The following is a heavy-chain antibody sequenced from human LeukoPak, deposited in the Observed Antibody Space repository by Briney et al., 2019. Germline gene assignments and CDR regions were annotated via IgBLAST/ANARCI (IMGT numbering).Heavy chain of an antibody. CDR3: ARPYYYDSRIDP. D-gene: IGHD3-22*01. J-gene: IGHJ5*02. V-gene: IGHV4-30-4*02. Sequence: PSDTLSLTCTVSGGSISSGDYYWSWIRQPPGKGLEWIGYTYYSGSTYYDPSLKSRATISVDTSKNQFSLKLTSVTAADTAVYYCARPYYYDSRIDPWGQGTLVTVSS. CDR2: TYYSGST. CDR1: GGSISSGDYY.